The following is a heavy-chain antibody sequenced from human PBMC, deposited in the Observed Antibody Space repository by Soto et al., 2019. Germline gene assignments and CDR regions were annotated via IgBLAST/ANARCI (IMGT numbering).Heavy chain of an antibody. V-gene: IGHV6-1*01. D-gene: IGHD6-13*01. CDR3: ARVKESSSWYLGYWFDP. CDR1: GDSVSSNSAA. Sequence: PSQTLSLTCAISGDSVSSNSAAWNWIRQSPSRGLEWLGRTYYRSKWYNDYAVSVKSRITINPDTSKNQFSLQLNSVTPEDTAVYYCARVKESSSWYLGYWFDPWGQGTLVTVSS. J-gene: IGHJ5*02. CDR2: TYYRSKWYN.